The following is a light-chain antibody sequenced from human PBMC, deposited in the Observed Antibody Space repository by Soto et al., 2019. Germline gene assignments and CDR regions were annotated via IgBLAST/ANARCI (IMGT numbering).Light chain of an antibody. J-gene: IGLJ3*02. CDR1: SSDVGAYNY. CDR3: TSYTSSSSWV. Sequence: QSALTQPASVSGSPGQSITISCTGTSSDVGAYNYVSWYQQHPDKAPKLMIYEVSNRPSGLSNRFSGSKSGNTASLTISGLQAEDEADYYCTSYTSSSSWVFGRGTKLTVL. V-gene: IGLV2-14*01. CDR2: EVS.